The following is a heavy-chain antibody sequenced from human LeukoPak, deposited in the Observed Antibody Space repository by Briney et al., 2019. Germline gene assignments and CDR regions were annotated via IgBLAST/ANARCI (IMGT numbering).Heavy chain of an antibody. Sequence: SVKDSCKASGGTFSSYAISWVRQAPGQGLEWMGGIIPIFGTANYAQKFQGRVTITADESTSTAYMELSSLIFEDTAVYYCASGSSGGVATMYWGQGTLVTVSS. D-gene: IGHD5-12*01. V-gene: IGHV1-69*13. CDR1: GGTFSSYA. CDR3: ASGSSGGVATMY. J-gene: IGHJ4*02. CDR2: IIPIFGTA.